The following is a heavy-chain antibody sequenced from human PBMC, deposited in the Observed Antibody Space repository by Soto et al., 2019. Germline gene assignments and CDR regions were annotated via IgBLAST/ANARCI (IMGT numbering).Heavy chain of an antibody. D-gene: IGHD1-26*01. CDR2: MYYSGIT. J-gene: IGHJ5*02. CDR3: ARGAIVKLVGNWFDP. CDR1: GGSISSAGYC. Sequence: QVQLQESGPGLVKPSETLSLTCTVSGGSISSAGYCWSWIRQHQGRGLEWIGYMYYSGITYYNPSLLSRVTMSVDTSKNQFSLKLFSVTAADTAVYYCARGAIVKLVGNWFDPRGQGTLVTVSS. V-gene: IGHV4-31*03.